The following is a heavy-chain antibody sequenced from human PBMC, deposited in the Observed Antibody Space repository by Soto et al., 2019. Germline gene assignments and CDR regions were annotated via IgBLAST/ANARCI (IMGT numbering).Heavy chain of an antibody. CDR3: ARVIAAAGYFRGNWFDP. Sequence: SETLSLTCAVSGGSISSSNWWSWVRQPPGKGLEWIGEIYHSGSTNYNPSLKSRVTISVDKSKNQFSLKLSSVTAADTAVYYCARVIAAAGYFRGNWFDPWGQGTLVTVSS. V-gene: IGHV4-4*02. CDR1: GGSISSSNW. D-gene: IGHD6-13*01. J-gene: IGHJ5*02. CDR2: IYHSGST.